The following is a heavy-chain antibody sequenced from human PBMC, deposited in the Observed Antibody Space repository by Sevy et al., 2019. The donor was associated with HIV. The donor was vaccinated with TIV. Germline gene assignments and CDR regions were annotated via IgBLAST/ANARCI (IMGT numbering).Heavy chain of an antibody. CDR2: IYYSGST. CDR3: AGESHYDFWSGYSPDYYYGMDV. V-gene: IGHV4-31*03. D-gene: IGHD3-3*01. Sequence: SETLSLTCTVSGGSISSGGYYWSWIRQHPGKGLEWIGYIYYSGSTYYNPSLKSRVTISVDTSKNQFSLKLSSVTAADTAVYYCAGESHYDFWSGYSPDYYYGMDVWGQGTTVTVSS. J-gene: IGHJ6*02. CDR1: GGSISSGGYY.